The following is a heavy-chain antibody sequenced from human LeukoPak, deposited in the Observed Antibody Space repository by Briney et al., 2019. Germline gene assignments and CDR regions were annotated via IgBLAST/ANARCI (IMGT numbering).Heavy chain of an antibody. CDR2: ISSSSSYI. CDR1: GFTFSSYS. J-gene: IGHJ6*02. V-gene: IGHV3-21*04. Sequence: GGSLRLSCAASGFTFSSYSMNWVRQAPGKGLEWVSSISSSSSYIYYADSVKGRFTISRDNAKNSLYLQMNSLRAEDTAVYYCAKDPWVLGGNSDYYYYYGMDVWGQGTTVTVSS. D-gene: IGHD2-21*02. CDR3: AKDPWVLGGNSDYYYYYGMDV.